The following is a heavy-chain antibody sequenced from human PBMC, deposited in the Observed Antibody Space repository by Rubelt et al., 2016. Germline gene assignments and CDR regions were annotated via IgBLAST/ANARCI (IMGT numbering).Heavy chain of an antibody. CDR2: IIPILGIA. CDR3: AREIAARPIDY. D-gene: IGHD6-6*01. CDR1: GGTFSSYA. J-gene: IGHJ4*02. V-gene: IGHV1-69*04. Sequence: KASGGTFSSYAISWVRQAPGQGLEWMGRIIPILGIANYAQKFQGRVTITADKSTGTAYMELSSLRSEDTAVYYCAREIAARPIDYWGQGTLVTVSS.